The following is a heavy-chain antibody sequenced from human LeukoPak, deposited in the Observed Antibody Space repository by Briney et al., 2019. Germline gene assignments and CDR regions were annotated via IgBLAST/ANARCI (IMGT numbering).Heavy chain of an antibody. CDR2: IYASGKT. V-gene: IGHV4-61*02. D-gene: IGHD6-13*01. CDR3: AREGQGTSIAAAGTRYFDY. Sequence: NPSETLSLTCTVSGDSISRGRYYWSWVRQPAGKELEWIGRIYASGKTDYNPYTPSLKSRVAMSLDTPKNQVSLYLTSVTAADTAVYYCAREGQGTSIAAAGTRYFDYWGQRTLVTVSS. J-gene: IGHJ4*02. CDR1: GDSISRGRYY.